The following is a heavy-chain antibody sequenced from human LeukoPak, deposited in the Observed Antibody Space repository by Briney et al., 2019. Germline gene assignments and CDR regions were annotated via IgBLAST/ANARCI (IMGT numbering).Heavy chain of an antibody. CDR1: GFTVSSNY. D-gene: IGHD3-22*01. Sequence: GGSLRLSCAASGFTVSSNYMSWVRQAPGKGLEWVTIIYSGGNTHYADSVTGRFTISRDNSQNTLYLQMNSLRPEDTAVYYCTRLLYYYDSDTYQRYFDYWGQGTLVTVSS. CDR3: TRLLYYYDSDTYQRYFDY. CDR2: IYSGGNT. J-gene: IGHJ4*02. V-gene: IGHV3-53*01.